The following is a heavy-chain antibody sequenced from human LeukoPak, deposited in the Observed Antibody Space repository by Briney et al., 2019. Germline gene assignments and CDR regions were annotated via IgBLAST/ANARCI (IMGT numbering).Heavy chain of an antibody. J-gene: IGHJ4*02. V-gene: IGHV4-34*01. CDR2: INHSGST. CDR1: GGSFSGYY. Sequence: PSETLSLTCAVYGGSFSGYYWSWIRQPPGKGLEWIGEINHSGSTNYNPSPKSRVTISVDTSKNQFSLKPSSVTAADTAVYYCARGEVAVAGTDFDYWGQGTLVTVSS. CDR3: ARGEVAVAGTDFDY. D-gene: IGHD6-19*01.